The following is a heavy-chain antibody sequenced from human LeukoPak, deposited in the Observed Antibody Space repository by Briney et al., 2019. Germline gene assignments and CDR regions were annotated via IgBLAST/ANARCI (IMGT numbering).Heavy chain of an antibody. V-gene: IGHV1-18*04. D-gene: IGHD6-13*01. CDR3: ARGRIAAAGTNLDY. CDR1: GGTFSSYA. J-gene: IGHJ4*02. CDR2: ISAYNGNT. Sequence: ASVKVSCKASGGTFSSYAISWVRQAPGQGLEWMGWISAYNGNTNYAQKLQGRVTMTTDTSTSTAYMELRSLRSDDTAVYYCARGRIAAAGTNLDYWGQGTLVTVSS.